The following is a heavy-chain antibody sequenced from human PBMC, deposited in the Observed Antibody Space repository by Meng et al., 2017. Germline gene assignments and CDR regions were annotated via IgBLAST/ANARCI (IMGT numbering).Heavy chain of an antibody. CDR3: ARGAVAGSGGGNWFDP. Sequence: VQVLESGGGLVQPGRSLTLSCAASGFTFSSYGMHWVRQAPGKGLEWVAVIWNDGSYKNHADSVKGRFTISRDNSKNTLYLQMNSLRAEDTAMYYCARGAVAGSGGGNWFDPWGQGTLVTVSS. CDR1: GFTFSSYG. D-gene: IGHD6-19*01. V-gene: IGHV3-33*01. CDR2: IWNDGSYK. J-gene: IGHJ5*02.